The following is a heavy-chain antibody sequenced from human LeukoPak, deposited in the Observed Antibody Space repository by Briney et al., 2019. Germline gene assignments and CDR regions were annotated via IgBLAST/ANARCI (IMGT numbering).Heavy chain of an antibody. V-gene: IGHV4-4*07. CDR3: ARDNMDYYGSGSYPWFDP. D-gene: IGHD3-10*01. CDR2: IYTSGST. J-gene: IGHJ5*02. Sequence: SETLSLTCTVSGGSISSYYWSWIRQPAGKGLEWIGRIYTSGSTNYNPSLKSRVTMSVDTSKNPFSLKLSSVTAADTAVYYCARDNMDYYGSGSYPWFDPWGQGTLVTVSS. CDR1: GGSISSYY.